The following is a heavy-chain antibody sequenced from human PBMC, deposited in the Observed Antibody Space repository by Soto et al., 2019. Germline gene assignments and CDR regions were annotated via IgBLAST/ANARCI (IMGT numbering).Heavy chain of an antibody. CDR2: ISYDGSNK. V-gene: IGHV3-30-3*01. D-gene: IGHD3-22*01. Sequence: GGSLRLSCAASGFTFSSYAMHWVRQAPGKGLEWVAVISYDGSNKYYADSVKGRFTISRDNSKNTLYLQMNSLRAEDTAGYYCARTMYYYDSSGPFDYWGQGTLVTVSS. CDR3: ARTMYYYDSSGPFDY. CDR1: GFTFSSYA. J-gene: IGHJ4*02.